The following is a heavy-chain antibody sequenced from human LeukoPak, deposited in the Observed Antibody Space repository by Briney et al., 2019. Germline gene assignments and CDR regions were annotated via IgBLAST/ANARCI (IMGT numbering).Heavy chain of an antibody. CDR2: INPSGGST. V-gene: IGHV1-46*01. CDR1: GYTFTSYY. CDR3: ARDSSYISGRYGGDY. Sequence: ASVRVSCKASGYTFTSYYMHWVRQAPGQGLEWMGLINPSGGSTSYAQKFQGRVTMTRDTSTSTVYMELRSLRSEATAVYYCARDSSYISGRYGGDYRGQGTLVTVSS. D-gene: IGHD6-19*01. J-gene: IGHJ4*02.